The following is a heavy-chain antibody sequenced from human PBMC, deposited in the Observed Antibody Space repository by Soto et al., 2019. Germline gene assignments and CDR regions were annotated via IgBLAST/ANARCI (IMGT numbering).Heavy chain of an antibody. V-gene: IGHV1-2*04. CDR3: ARGCIAVTTHLCY. CDR1: GYTFTGYY. Sequence: ASVKVSCKASGYTFTGYYMHWVRQAPGQGLEWMGWINPNSGGTNYAQKFQGWVTMTRDTSISTAYMELASLRSDDTAVYYCARGCIAVTTHLCYWGQGTLVTVSS. D-gene: IGHD4-17*01. J-gene: IGHJ4*02. CDR2: INPNSGGT.